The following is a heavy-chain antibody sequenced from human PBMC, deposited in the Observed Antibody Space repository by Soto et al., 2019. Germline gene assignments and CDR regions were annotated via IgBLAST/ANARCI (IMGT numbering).Heavy chain of an antibody. CDR1: GGSISSNY. V-gene: IGHV4-59*01. Sequence: QVQLQESGPRLVKPSENLSLTCTVSGGSISSNYWTWIRQPPGKGLEWIGYVYYSGSTNSNPSLKSRVTISVDTSKNQSSLKLNSVTAADTAVYYCARDLSYWGQGILVTVSS. J-gene: IGHJ4*02. CDR2: VYYSGST. CDR3: ARDLSY.